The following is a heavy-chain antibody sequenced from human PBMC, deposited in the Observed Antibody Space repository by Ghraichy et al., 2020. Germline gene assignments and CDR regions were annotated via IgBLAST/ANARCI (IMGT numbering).Heavy chain of an antibody. CDR1: GGSFSAYY. Sequence: SETLSLTCAVCGGSFSAYYWGWIRQSPGKGLEWIGEINHSGGTNDNPSLKSRVTISVDSSRNQVSLKLRSVTAADTAVYFCARGRKNYRDGGGFQAPAGRFSFFDYWGQGTLVSVSS. CDR2: INHSGGT. CDR3: ARGRKNYRDGGGFQAPAGRFSFFDY. J-gene: IGHJ4*02. D-gene: IGHD3-22*01. V-gene: IGHV4-34*01.